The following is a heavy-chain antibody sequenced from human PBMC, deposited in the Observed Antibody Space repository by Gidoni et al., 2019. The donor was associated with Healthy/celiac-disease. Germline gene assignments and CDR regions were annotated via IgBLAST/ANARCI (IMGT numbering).Heavy chain of an antibody. Sequence: QVQLVQSGAEVTKPGASVKVSCKASGYTFPSYGISWVRQAPGQGLEWMGWISAYNGNTNYAQKLQGRVTMTTDTSTSTAYMELRSLRSDDTAVYYCASGIGTAVAGTFFDYWGQGTLVTVSS. CDR2: ISAYNGNT. CDR1: GYTFPSYG. CDR3: ASGIGTAVAGTFFDY. V-gene: IGHV1-18*01. J-gene: IGHJ4*02. D-gene: IGHD6-19*01.